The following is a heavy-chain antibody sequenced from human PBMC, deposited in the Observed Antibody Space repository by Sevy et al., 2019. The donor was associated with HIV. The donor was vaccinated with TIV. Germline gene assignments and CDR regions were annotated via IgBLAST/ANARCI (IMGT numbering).Heavy chain of an antibody. V-gene: IGHV3-48*02. CDR2: ISSSSSTI. CDR3: AREVDTAKAGPGLFDY. Sequence: GGSLRLSCAASGFTFSSYSMNWVRQAPGKGLEWVSYISSSSSTIYYADSVKGRFTISRDNAKNSLYLQMNSLRDEDTAVYYCAREVDTAKAGPGLFDYWGQGTLVTVSS. D-gene: IGHD5-18*01. J-gene: IGHJ4*02. CDR1: GFTFSSYS.